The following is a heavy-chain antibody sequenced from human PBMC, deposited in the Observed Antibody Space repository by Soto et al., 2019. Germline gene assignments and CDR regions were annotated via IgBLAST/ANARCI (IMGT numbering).Heavy chain of an antibody. D-gene: IGHD2-2*01. CDR3: ARVLSIAVPSPVGY. Sequence: QVQLVQSGTEVKKPGSSVKVSCKTSGGTFSSYTLTWVRQAPGQGLEWMGRIIPILGRTNYAQNFQGRVTITAVRSTNTAFLELSSLRSEDTDGYYCARVLSIAVPSPVGYWGQGTLVTVSS. CDR2: IIPILGRT. J-gene: IGHJ4*02. CDR1: GGTFSSYT. V-gene: IGHV1-69*08.